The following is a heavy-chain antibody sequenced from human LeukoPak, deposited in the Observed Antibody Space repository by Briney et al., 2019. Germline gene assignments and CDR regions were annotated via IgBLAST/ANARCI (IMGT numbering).Heavy chain of an antibody. CDR3: ARVAYNYGSFDY. J-gene: IGHJ4*02. CDR2: IKEDGSEK. Sequence: GGSLRLSCAASGFTFSSYWMTWVRQAPGKGLEWVANIKEDGSEKYYVDSVKGRFTISRDNAKNSLYLQMDSLRAEDTAVYYCARVAYNYGSFDYWGQGTLVTVSS. D-gene: IGHD5-18*01. V-gene: IGHV3-7*01. CDR1: GFTFSSYW.